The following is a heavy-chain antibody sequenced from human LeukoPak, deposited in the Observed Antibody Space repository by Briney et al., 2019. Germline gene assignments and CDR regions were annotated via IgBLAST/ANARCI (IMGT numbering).Heavy chain of an antibody. CDR3: TRVGRGMALGFDY. Sequence: PGGSLRLSCTASGFTFGDYAMSWVRQAPGKGLEWVGFIRSKAYGGTTEYAASVKGRFTTSRDDSKSIAYLQMNSLKTEDTAVYYCTRVGRGMALGFDYWGQGTLVTVSS. CDR1: GFTFGDYA. CDR2: IRSKAYGGTT. V-gene: IGHV3-49*04. J-gene: IGHJ4*02. D-gene: IGHD3-10*01.